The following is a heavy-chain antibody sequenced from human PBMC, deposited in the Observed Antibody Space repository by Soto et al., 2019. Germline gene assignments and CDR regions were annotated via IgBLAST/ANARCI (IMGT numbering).Heavy chain of an antibody. J-gene: IGHJ4*02. CDR2: IWFDGSNR. CDR1: GFSFSTYG. Sequence: GGSLRLSCVASGFSFSTYGMHWVRQAPGKGLEWVAVIWFDGSNRFYADSLKGRFTISRDNSKKTVYLQMNSLRAEDTAVYYCARVGGYDSRGYYHEGNSFDDWGQGALVTVSS. D-gene: IGHD3-22*01. V-gene: IGHV3-33*01. CDR3: ARVGGYDSRGYYHEGNSFDD.